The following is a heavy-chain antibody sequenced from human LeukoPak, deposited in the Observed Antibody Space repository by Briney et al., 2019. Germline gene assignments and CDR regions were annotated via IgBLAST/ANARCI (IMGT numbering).Heavy chain of an antibody. CDR2: IYPGDSDT. J-gene: IGHJ5*02. V-gene: IGHV5-51*01. Sequence: GESLKISCKGSGYSFTSYWIGWVRQMPGKGLEWMGIIYPGDSDTRYSPSFQGQVTISADKSISTAYLQWSSLKAPDTAMYYCARYHTAMVTGNWFDPWGQGTLVTVSS. CDR3: ARYHTAMVTGNWFDP. CDR1: GYSFTSYW. D-gene: IGHD5-18*01.